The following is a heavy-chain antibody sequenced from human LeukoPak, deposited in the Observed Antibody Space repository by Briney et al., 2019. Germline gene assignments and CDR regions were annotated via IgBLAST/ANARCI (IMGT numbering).Heavy chain of an antibody. D-gene: IGHD6-19*01. CDR3: ARGTPAVAGIDY. V-gene: IGHV3-30*04. CDR2: LAHDGGDR. Sequence: GGSLRLSCAASGLTFSNYAMHWVRQAPGKGLEWVAVLAHDGGDRYFADSVKGRFTISRDNSKNTLYLQMSSLRAEDTALYYRARGTPAVAGIDYWGQGTLVTVSS. J-gene: IGHJ4*02. CDR1: GLTFSNYA.